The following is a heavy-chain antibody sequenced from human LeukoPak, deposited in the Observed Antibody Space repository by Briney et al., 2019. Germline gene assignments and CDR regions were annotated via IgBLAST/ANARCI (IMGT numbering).Heavy chain of an antibody. Sequence: GASVKVSCKASGYTFTSYGISWVRQAPGQGLEWMGWISTNNGNKNYAQKVQGRVTMTTDTSTSTAYMELRSLRSDDTAVYYCARGGITVARDYFDSWGQGTLVTVSS. CDR2: ISTNNGNK. J-gene: IGHJ4*02. D-gene: IGHD6-19*01. V-gene: IGHV1-18*01. CDR1: GYTFTSYG. CDR3: ARGGITVARDYFDS.